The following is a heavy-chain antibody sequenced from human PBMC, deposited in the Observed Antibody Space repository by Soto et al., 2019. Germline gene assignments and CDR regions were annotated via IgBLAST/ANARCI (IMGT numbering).Heavy chain of an antibody. CDR2: IYPGDSDP. J-gene: IGHJ4*02. Sequence: PGESLKISCKGSGYSFTNYWIGWVRQMPGKGLEWMGIIYPGDSDPRYSPSFRGQVTISVDKSISTAHLQWSSLQASDTAMYYCARGVPGALNPYHFDYWGQGTLVTAPQ. CDR1: GYSFTNYW. CDR3: ARGVPGALNPYHFDY. V-gene: IGHV5-51*01. D-gene: IGHD1-1*01.